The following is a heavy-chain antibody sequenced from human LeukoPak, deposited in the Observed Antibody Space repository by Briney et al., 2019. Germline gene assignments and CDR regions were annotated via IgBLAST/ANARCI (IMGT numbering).Heavy chain of an antibody. CDR1: GFTVSSNY. CDR3: ARARPGTSYDY. V-gene: IGHV3-53*01. CDR2: IYSGGST. D-gene: IGHD3/OR15-3a*01. J-gene: IGHJ4*02. Sequence: PGGSLRLSCAASGFTVSSNYMSWVRQAPGKGLEWVSVIYSGGSTYYADSVKGRFTIPRDNSKNTLYLQMNSLRAEDTAVYYCARARPGTSYDYWGQGTLVTVSS.